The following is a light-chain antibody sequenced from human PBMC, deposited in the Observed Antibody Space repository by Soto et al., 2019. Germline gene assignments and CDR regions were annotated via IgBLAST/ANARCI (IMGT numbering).Light chain of an antibody. Sequence: AIQLTQSPSSLSASVGDRVTITCRASQGISSALAWYQQKPGKAPKLLIYDASSLESGVPSRFGGSGSGTDFTLTISSLQPEDFATYYCQQFNSYPRTFGHGTRLEIK. V-gene: IGKV1-13*02. CDR3: QQFNSYPRT. CDR2: DAS. CDR1: QGISSA. J-gene: IGKJ5*01.